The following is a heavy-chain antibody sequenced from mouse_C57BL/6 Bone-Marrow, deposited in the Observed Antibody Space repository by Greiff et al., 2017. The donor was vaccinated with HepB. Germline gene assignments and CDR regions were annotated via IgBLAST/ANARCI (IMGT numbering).Heavy chain of an antibody. CDR3: ARGNYYGSSLCWYFDV. CDR2: IYPRSGNT. D-gene: IGHD1-1*01. V-gene: IGHV1-81*01. CDR1: GYTFKSTG. Sequence: LVEPGAELARPGAPVKLSSKPLGYTFKSTGLTGGRQRMGQGLEWIGEIYPRSGNTYYNEKFKGKATLTADKSSSTAYMELRSLTSEGSAVYFCARGNYYGSSLCWYFDVWGTGTTVTVSS. J-gene: IGHJ1*03.